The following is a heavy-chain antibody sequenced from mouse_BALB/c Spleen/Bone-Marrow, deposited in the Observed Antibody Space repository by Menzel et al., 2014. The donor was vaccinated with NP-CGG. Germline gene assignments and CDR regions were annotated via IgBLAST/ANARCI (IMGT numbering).Heavy chain of an antibody. CDR1: GYAFSSSW. D-gene: IGHD2-1*01. J-gene: IGHJ2*01. CDR2: IYPGDGDT. CDR3: ARGGNYRSDY. Sequence: VKLMESGPELVKPGASVKISCKASGYAFSSSWMNWVKQRPGQGLEWIGRIYPGDGDTNYNGKFKGKATLTADKSSSTAYMQLSSLTSVDSAVYFCARGGNYRSDYWGQGTTLTVSS. V-gene: IGHV1-82*01.